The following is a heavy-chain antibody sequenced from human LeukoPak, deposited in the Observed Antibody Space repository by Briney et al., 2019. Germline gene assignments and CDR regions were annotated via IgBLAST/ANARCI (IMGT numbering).Heavy chain of an antibody. CDR1: GFTFSSYA. D-gene: IGHD3-10*01. V-gene: IGHV3-30*04. CDR3: AGSWFYRDYFEY. CDR2: LSYDGSNE. Sequence: GRSLRLSCAASGFTFSSYAMHWVRQAPGKGLEWVAVLSYDGSNEYYADSVKGRFTISRDNSKNTLYLQMNSLRVEDTAVYYCAGSWFYRDYFEYWGQGTLVTVSS. J-gene: IGHJ4*02.